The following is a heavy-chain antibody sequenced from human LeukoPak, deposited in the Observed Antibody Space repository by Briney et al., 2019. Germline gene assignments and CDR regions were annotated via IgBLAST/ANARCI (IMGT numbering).Heavy chain of an antibody. CDR3: ARLAGGSLDY. J-gene: IGHJ4*02. CDR2: IYYSGST. D-gene: IGHD1-26*01. Sequence: SETLSLTCTVSGGSISISSYYWGWIRQPPGKGLEWIGSIYYSGSTYYNPSLKSRVTISVDTSKNQFSLKLSSVTAADTAVYYCARLAGGSLDYWGQGTLVTVSS. V-gene: IGHV4-39*01. CDR1: GGSISISSYY.